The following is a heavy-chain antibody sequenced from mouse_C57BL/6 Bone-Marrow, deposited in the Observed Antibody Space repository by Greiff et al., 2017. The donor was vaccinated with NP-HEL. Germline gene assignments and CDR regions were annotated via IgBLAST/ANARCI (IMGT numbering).Heavy chain of an antibody. CDR3: AREEAYGSSGY. Sequence: VQLQQPGAELVMPGASVKLSCKASGYTFTSYWMHWVKQRPGQGLEWIGEIDPSDSYTNYNQKLKGKSTLTVDKSSSTAYMQLSSLTSEDAAVYYCAREEAYGSSGYWGQGTTLTVSS. D-gene: IGHD1-1*01. J-gene: IGHJ2*01. CDR2: IDPSDSYT. V-gene: IGHV1-69*01. CDR1: GYTFTSYW.